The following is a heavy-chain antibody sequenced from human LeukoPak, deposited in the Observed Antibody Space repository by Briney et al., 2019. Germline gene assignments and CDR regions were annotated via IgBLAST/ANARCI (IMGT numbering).Heavy chain of an antibody. CDR1: GGSISSYY. V-gene: IGHV4-59*01. CDR3: ARGGRYGDYAVDP. D-gene: IGHD4-17*01. CDR2: IYSSGST. J-gene: IGHJ5*02. Sequence: SETLSLTCTVSGGSISSYYWSWIRQPPGKGLEWIGYIYSSGSTNYNPSLKSRVTISVDTSKNQFSLKLSSVTAADTAVYYCARGGRYGDYAVDPWGQGTLVTVSS.